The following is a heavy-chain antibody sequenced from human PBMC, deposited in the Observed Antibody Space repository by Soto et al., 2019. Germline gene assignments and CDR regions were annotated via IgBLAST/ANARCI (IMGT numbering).Heavy chain of an antibody. CDR1: GYNFTGYY. CDR3: ARVSSGSPRYYFDY. Sequence: ASVKVSCKASGYNFTGYYMHWVRQAPGQGLEWMGWINPNSGGTNYAQKFQGWVTMTRATSISTAYMELGRLRSDDTAVYYCARVSSGSPRYYFDYWGQGTLVTVSS. J-gene: IGHJ4*02. D-gene: IGHD1-26*01. CDR2: INPNSGGT. V-gene: IGHV1-2*04.